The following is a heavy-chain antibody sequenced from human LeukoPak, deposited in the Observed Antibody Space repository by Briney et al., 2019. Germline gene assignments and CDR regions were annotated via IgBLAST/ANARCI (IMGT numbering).Heavy chain of an antibody. CDR1: GYTFTGYY. J-gene: IGHJ4*02. D-gene: IGHD5-12*01. CDR2: INPNSGGT. CDR3: ARVSLSGYDGEFDY. V-gene: IGHV1-2*02. Sequence: GASVKVSCKASGYTFTGYYMHWVRQAPGQGLEWMGWINPNSGGTNYAQKFQGRVTMTRDTSISTAYMELSRLRSDDTAVYYCARVSLSGYDGEFDYWGQGTLVTVSS.